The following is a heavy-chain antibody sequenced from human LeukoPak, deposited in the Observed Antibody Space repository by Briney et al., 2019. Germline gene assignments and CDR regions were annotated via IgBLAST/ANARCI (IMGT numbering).Heavy chain of an antibody. D-gene: IGHD5-12*01. CDR3: ATVGKWLRSIPGGWFDP. V-gene: IGHV1-24*01. Sequence: ASVKVSCKVSGYTLTELSMHWVRQAPGKGLEWMGGFDPEDGETIYAQKFQGRVTMTEDTSTDTAYMELSSLRSEDTAVYYCATVGKWLRSIPGGWFDPWGQGTLVTVSS. J-gene: IGHJ5*02. CDR2: FDPEDGET. CDR1: GYTLTELS.